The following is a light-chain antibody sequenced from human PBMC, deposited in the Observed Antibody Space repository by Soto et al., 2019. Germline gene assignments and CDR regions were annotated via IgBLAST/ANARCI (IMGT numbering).Light chain of an antibody. V-gene: IGKV3-20*01. CDR1: QSVASSY. CDR2: SAS. Sequence: EVVLTQSPGTLSLSPGERVTLSCRASQSVASSYLAWYQQKPGRAPRLLFYSASSRATGIPDRFSGSGSGTDFTLTISRLEPEDSAVYFCQQYHVWPKWTFGPGTKVEI. J-gene: IGKJ1*01. CDR3: QQYHVWPKWT.